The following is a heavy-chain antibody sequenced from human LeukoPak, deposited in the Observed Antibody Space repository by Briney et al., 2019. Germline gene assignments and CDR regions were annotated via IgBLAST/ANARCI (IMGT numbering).Heavy chain of an antibody. Sequence: GGSLRLSCAASGFTFSSYGMHWVRQAPGKGLEWVAVIWYDGSNKYYADSVKGRFTISRDNSKNTLYLQMNSLRAEDTAVYYCARDEVLGASYSGGLPYWGQGTLVTVSS. CDR3: ARDEVLGASYSGGLPY. J-gene: IGHJ4*02. CDR1: GFTFSSYG. CDR2: IWYDGSNK. D-gene: IGHD1-26*01. V-gene: IGHV3-33*01.